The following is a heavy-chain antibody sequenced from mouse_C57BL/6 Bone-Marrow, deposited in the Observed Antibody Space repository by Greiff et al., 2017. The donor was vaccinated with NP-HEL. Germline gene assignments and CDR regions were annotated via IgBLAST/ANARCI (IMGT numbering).Heavy chain of an antibody. J-gene: IGHJ2*01. D-gene: IGHD3-2*02. CDR3: AGASLDSSGYDYFDY. CDR1: GFPITSGYY. Sequence: QVQLKQSGPGLVKPSQSLFLTCSITGFPITSGYYWIWIRQSPGKPLEWMGYITHSGETFYNPSLQSPISITRETSKNQFFLQLNSVTTEDTAMYYGAGASLDSSGYDYFDYWGQGTTLTVSS. CDR2: ITHSGET. V-gene: IGHV12-3*01.